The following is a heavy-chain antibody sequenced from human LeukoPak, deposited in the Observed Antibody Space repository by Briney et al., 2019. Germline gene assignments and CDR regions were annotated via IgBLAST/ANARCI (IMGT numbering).Heavy chain of an antibody. Sequence: KPSETLSLTCTVSGGSISSYYWSWIRQPPGKGLEWIGYIYYSGSTNYNPSLKSRVTISVDTSKNQFSLKLSSVTAADTAVYYCARQGPEIYSYGYWGQGTLVTVSS. J-gene: IGHJ4*02. V-gene: IGHV4-59*08. D-gene: IGHD5-18*01. CDR1: GGSISSYY. CDR3: ARQGPEIYSYGY. CDR2: IYYSGST.